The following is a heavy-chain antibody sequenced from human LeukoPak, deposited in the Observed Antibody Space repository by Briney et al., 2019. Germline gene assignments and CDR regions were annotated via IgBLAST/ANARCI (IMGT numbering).Heavy chain of an antibody. J-gene: IGHJ4*02. Sequence: PGGSLRLSCAASGFTFYDYGMSWVRQAPGKGLEWVSGISWNGGSTGYADSVKGRFTISRDNAQNSLYLQMNSLRAEDTALYYCARARGFSGYDSQDYWGQGTLVTVSS. CDR3: ARARGFSGYDSQDY. V-gene: IGHV3-20*04. D-gene: IGHD5-12*01. CDR1: GFTFYDYG. CDR2: ISWNGGST.